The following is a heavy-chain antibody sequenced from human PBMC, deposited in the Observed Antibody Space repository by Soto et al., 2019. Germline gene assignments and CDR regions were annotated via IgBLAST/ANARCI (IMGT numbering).Heavy chain of an antibody. J-gene: IGHJ6*02. V-gene: IGHV1-69*12. CDR1: GGTFSSYA. CDR3: ASHSGRAPEGRYYYGMDV. CDR2: IISIFGTA. D-gene: IGHD1-26*01. Sequence: QVQLVQSGAEVKKPGSSVKVSCKASGGTFSSYAISWVRQAPGQGLEWMGGIISIFGTADYAQKFQGRVTRTEDEYTSAAYMELSSLRSEDTAVYYWASHSGRAPEGRYYYGMDVWGQGTTVTVSS.